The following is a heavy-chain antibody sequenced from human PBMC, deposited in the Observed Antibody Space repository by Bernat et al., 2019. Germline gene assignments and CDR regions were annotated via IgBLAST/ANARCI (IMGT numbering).Heavy chain of an antibody. V-gene: IGHV3-30*18. CDR1: GFTFSSYG. J-gene: IGHJ4*02. CDR2: ISNDGRNK. CDR3: AKWTDRSGCWWSSDY. D-gene: IGHD3-3*01. Sequence: QVQLVESGGGVVQPGRSLRLSCAASGFTFSSYGMHWVRQAPGKGLEWVAVISNDGRNKYYADSVKDRLTISRDNSKNTLYLQMNSLRAEDTAVYYCAKWTDRSGCWWSSDYWGQGSLVTVSS.